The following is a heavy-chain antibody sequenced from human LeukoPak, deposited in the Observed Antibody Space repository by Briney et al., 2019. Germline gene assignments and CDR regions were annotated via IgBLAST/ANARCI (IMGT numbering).Heavy chain of an antibody. CDR2: ISSSSSTI. V-gene: IGHV3-48*01. Sequence: GGSLRLSCAASGFTFSSYSMNWVRQAPGKGLEWVSYISSSSSTIYYADSVKGRFTISRDNAKNSLYLQMNSLRAEDTAVYYCANYGDHQGNYYYYMDVWGKGTTVTIPS. J-gene: IGHJ6*03. D-gene: IGHD4-17*01. CDR3: ANYGDHQGNYYYYMDV. CDR1: GFTFSSYS.